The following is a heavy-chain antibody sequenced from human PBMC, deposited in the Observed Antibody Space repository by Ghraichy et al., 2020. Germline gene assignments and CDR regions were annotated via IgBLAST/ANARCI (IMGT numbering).Heavy chain of an antibody. Sequence: ETLSLTCAASGFTFSSYAMSWVRQAPGKGLEWVSAISGSGGSTYYADSVKGRFTISRDNSKNTQYLQMNSLRAEDTAVYYCAKVPTTVTTFDYFDYWGQGTLVTVSS. CDR3: AKVPTTVTTFDYFDY. D-gene: IGHD4-17*01. J-gene: IGHJ4*02. CDR2: ISGSGGST. CDR1: GFTFSSYA. V-gene: IGHV3-23*01.